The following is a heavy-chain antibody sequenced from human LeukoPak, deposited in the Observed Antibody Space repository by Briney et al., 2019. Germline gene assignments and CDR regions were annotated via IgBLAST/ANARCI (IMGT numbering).Heavy chain of an antibody. J-gene: IGHJ4*02. CDR2: ISAYNGNT. D-gene: IGHD5-12*01. V-gene: IGHV1-18*01. Sequence: ASVKVSCKASGYTFTSYGISWVRQAPGQGLEWMGWISAYNGNTNYAQKLQGRVTMTTDTSTSTAYMELRSLRSDDTAVYYCARSGRYSGYDYYFDYWGQGTLVTVSS. CDR3: ARSGRYSGYDYYFDY. CDR1: GYTFTSYG.